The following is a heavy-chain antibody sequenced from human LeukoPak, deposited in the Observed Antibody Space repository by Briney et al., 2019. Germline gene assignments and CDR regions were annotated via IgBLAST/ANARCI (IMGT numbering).Heavy chain of an antibody. Sequence: SETLSLTCTVSRGSINSHYWSWMRQPPGKGPEWIGYIYYSGTTSYNPSLKSRVTISADTSKNQFSLNLTSVITADTGVYYCALLGYSSSSWNNFWGQGTLVTVSS. J-gene: IGHJ4*02. D-gene: IGHD2-2*01. CDR1: RGSINSHY. CDR3: ALLGYSSSSWNNF. CDR2: IYYSGTT. V-gene: IGHV4-59*11.